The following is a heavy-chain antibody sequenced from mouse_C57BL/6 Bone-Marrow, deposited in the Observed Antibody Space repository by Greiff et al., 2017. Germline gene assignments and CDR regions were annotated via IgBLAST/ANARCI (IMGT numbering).Heavy chain of an antibody. CDR1: GFTFSSYA. CDR3: ARDQDYYGSSYQYYFDY. D-gene: IGHD1-1*01. V-gene: IGHV5-4*01. CDR2: ISDGGSYT. Sequence: EVKLVESGGGLVKPGGSLKISCAASGFTFSSYAMSWVRQTPEKRLEWVATISDGGSYTYYPDNVKGRFTISRDHAKNNLYLQMSHLKSEDTAMYYCARDQDYYGSSYQYYFDYWGQGTTLTVSS. J-gene: IGHJ2*01.